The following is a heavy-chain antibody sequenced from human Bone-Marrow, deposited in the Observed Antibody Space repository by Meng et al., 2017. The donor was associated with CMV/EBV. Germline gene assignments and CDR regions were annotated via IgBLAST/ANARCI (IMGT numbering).Heavy chain of an antibody. CDR2: LYDSAST. CDR3: ARGGGNFYFDY. J-gene: IGHJ4*02. CDR1: GDSISRKF. D-gene: IGHD4-23*01. V-gene: IGHV4-59*01. Sequence: SETLSLTCTVSGDSISRKFWSWIRQPPGKGLEWIGYLYDSASTKYSPFLKSRVIMSLGASGNQFSLKLTSVTAADTAVYYCARGGGNFYFDYWDQGKRVTGSS.